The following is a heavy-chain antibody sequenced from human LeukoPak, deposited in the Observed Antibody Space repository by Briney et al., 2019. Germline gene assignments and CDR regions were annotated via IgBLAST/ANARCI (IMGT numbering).Heavy chain of an antibody. J-gene: IGHJ4*02. CDR1: GDSISSYY. Sequence: SETLSLTCTVSGDSISSYYWSWIRQPPGKGLEWVGYIYYSGSTNYNPSLKSRVTISVDTSKNQFSLKLSSVTAADTAVYYCARTPSFYCSSTSCYTFDYWGQGTLVTVSS. D-gene: IGHD2-2*02. CDR3: ARTPSFYCSSTSCYTFDY. V-gene: IGHV4-59*08. CDR2: IYYSGST.